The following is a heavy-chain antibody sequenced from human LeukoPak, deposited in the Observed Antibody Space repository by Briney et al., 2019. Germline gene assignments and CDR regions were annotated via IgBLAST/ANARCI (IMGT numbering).Heavy chain of an antibody. CDR2: ISYDGSNK. Sequence: PGRSLRLSCAASGFTFSSYAMHWVRQAPGKGLEWVAVISYDGSNKYYADSVKGRFTISRDNSKNTLYLQMHSLRAEDTAVYYCAKGQNYYDGSGYYTTDYWGQGTPVTVSS. CDR1: GFTFSSYA. CDR3: AKGQNYYDGSGYYTTDY. J-gene: IGHJ4*02. V-gene: IGHV3-30-3*01. D-gene: IGHD3-22*01.